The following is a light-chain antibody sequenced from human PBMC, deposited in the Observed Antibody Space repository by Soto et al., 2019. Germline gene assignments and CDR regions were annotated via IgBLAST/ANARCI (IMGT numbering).Light chain of an antibody. J-gene: IGLJ2*01. V-gene: IGLV2-23*01. Sequence: QSALTQPASVSGSPGQSITISCTGSSSDVGRYNLVSLYQQHPGKAPKLIIYEDIERPSGVSNRFSGSKSGNTASLTSSGLQTEDEADYYCCSYAGGTSVVFGGGTKLTVL. CDR1: SSDVGRYNL. CDR3: CSYAGGTSVV. CDR2: EDI.